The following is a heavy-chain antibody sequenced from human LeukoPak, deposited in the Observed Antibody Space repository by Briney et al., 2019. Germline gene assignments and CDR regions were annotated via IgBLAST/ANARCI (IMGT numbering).Heavy chain of an antibody. CDR3: ARNYYDGSGQFYYFDY. V-gene: IGHV1-18*01. D-gene: IGHD3-22*01. CDR1: GYTFTSYG. Sequence: ASVKVSCKASGYTFTSYGISWVRQAPGQGLEWMGWISAYNGNTNYAQKLQGRVTMTTDTSTSTAYMELRSLRSDDTAVYYCARNYYDGSGQFYYFDYWGQGTLVTVSS. CDR2: ISAYNGNT. J-gene: IGHJ4*02.